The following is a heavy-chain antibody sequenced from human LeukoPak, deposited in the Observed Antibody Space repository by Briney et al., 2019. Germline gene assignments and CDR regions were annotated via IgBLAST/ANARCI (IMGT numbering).Heavy chain of an antibody. D-gene: IGHD5-24*01. J-gene: IGHJ4*02. CDR1: GFTFSSYE. V-gene: IGHV3-48*03. Sequence: GGSLRLSCAASGFTFSSYELNWVRQAPGKGLEWVSYISSSGSTIYYADSVKGRFTISRDNAKNSLYLQMNSLRAEDTAVYYCARASREGVYFDYWGQGTLVTVSS. CDR3: ARASREGVYFDY. CDR2: ISSSGSTI.